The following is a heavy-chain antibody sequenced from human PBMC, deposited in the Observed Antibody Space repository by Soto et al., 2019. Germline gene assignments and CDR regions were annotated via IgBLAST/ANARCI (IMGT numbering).Heavy chain of an antibody. CDR3: ARGDDSSGYYLSNYYYYYAMDV. D-gene: IGHD3-22*01. Sequence: QVQLQGSGPGLVKPSGTLSLNCDVSGGSISSSNWWSWVRQPPGEGLEWIGEILHSGVTNYNPSLESRVTISVDKSKNQFSLRLSSVTAADTAVYYCARGDDSSGYYLSNYYYYYAMDVWGQGTTVTVSS. CDR1: GGSISSSNW. V-gene: IGHV4-4*02. J-gene: IGHJ6*02. CDR2: ILHSGVT.